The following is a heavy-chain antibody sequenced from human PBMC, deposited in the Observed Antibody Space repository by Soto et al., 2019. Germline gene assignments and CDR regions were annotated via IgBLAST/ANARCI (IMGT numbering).Heavy chain of an antibody. CDR2: IYYSGST. CDR1: GGSISSGGYY. V-gene: IGHV4-30-4*01. Sequence: TSETLSLTCTVSGGSISSGGYYWSWIRQPPGKGLEWIGYIYYSGSTYYNPSLKSRVTISVDTSKNQFSLKLSSVTAADTAMYYCARDLSRGSAIDYWGQGTLVTVSS. J-gene: IGHJ4*02. D-gene: IGHD2-2*01. CDR3: ARDLSRGSAIDY.